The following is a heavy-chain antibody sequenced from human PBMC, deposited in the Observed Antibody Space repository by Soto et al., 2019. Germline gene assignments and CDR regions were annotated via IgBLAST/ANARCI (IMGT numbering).Heavy chain of an antibody. V-gene: IGHV1-18*01. CDR1: GYTFTSYG. J-gene: IGHJ3*02. Sequence: SSVNFSCKASGYTFTSYGISWVRQAPGQGLEWMGWISAYNGNTNYAQKLQGRVTMTTDTSTSTAYMELRSLRSDDTAVYYCARSKQWLVPDAFDIWGQGTMVTVSS. CDR3: ARSKQWLVPDAFDI. CDR2: ISAYNGNT. D-gene: IGHD6-19*01.